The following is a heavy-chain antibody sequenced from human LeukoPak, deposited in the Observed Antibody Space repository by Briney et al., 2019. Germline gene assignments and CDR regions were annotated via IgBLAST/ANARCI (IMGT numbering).Heavy chain of an antibody. Sequence: PGGSLRLSCAASGFTFSDYYMSWIRQAPGKGLEWVSYISSSGSTIYYADSVKGRFTISRDNAKNSLYLQMNSLRAEDTAVYYCASPRYLGRYGMDGWGQGTTVTVSS. V-gene: IGHV3-11*01. J-gene: IGHJ6*02. CDR3: ASPRYLGRYGMDG. D-gene: IGHD3-10*01. CDR2: ISSSGSTI. CDR1: GFTFSDYY.